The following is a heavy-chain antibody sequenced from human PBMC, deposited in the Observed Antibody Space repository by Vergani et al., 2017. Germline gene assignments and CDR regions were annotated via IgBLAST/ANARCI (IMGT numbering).Heavy chain of an antibody. V-gene: IGHV1-18*01. D-gene: IGHD1-1*01. J-gene: IGHJ4*02. CDR3: ARVLYRNEPNDY. Sequence: QVQLVQSGAEVKKPGASVKVSCKTSGYTFTNYGISWVRQAPGQGLEWTGWISVYNGNTNYTQKFQGRLTMTTDTSTSTAYMELRSLRSDDTAVYYCARVLYRNEPNDYWGQGTLVTVSS. CDR1: GYTFTNYG. CDR2: ISVYNGNT.